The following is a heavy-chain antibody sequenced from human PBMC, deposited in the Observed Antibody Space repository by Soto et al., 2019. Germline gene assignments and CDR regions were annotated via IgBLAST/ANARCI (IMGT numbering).Heavy chain of an antibody. CDR1: GGSMSSSSYY. V-gene: IGHV4-39*01. D-gene: IGHD2-2*01. J-gene: IGHJ6*02. CDR2: IYYSGST. Sequence: KPSETLSLTGTVSGGSMSSSSYYWGWIRQPPGKGREWIGSIYYSGSTYYNPSLKSRVTISVDTSKTQFSLKLSSVTAADTAVYYCARGRGIVVVPAATQGYYGMDVWGQGTTVTVSS. CDR3: ARGRGIVVVPAATQGYYGMDV.